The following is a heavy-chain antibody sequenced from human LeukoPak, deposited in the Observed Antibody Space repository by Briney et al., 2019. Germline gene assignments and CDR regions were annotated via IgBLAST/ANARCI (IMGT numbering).Heavy chain of an antibody. Sequence: PGASVKVSCKASGGTFSSYAISWVRQAPGQGLEWMGRIIPIFGIANYAQKFQGRVTITADKSTSTAYMELSSLRSEDTAVYYCAREGIYSSSWIYWGQGTLVTVSS. CDR1: GGTFSSYA. V-gene: IGHV1-69*04. CDR3: AREGIYSSSWIY. CDR2: IIPIFGIA. D-gene: IGHD6-13*01. J-gene: IGHJ4*02.